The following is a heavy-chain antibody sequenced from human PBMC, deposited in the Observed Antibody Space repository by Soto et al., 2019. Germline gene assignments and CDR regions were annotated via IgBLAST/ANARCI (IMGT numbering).Heavy chain of an antibody. J-gene: IGHJ4*02. V-gene: IGHV3-7*01. CDR2: IKQDGGQN. CDR3: ARDHINGWKFDY. CDR1: GLTFINNG. Sequence: KLVEPGGGLVQPGGPRRPSFPASGLTFINNGMSWAGQAPGKGLEWVANIKQDGGQNYYVDSVKGRFTTSRDNTKNSFYLQMNSLRAEDTAVYYCARDHINGWKFDYWGRGTLVTVSS. D-gene: IGHD6-19*01.